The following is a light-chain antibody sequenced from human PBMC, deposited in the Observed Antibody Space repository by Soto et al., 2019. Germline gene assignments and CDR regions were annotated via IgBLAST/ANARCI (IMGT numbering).Light chain of an antibody. CDR2: DAS. CDR1: QTVNNNY. J-gene: IGKJ5*01. V-gene: IGKV3-11*01. Sequence: EIVLTQSPGTLSLSPGERATLSCRASQTVNNNYVAWYQQKPGQAPRLLIYDASNRATGIPARFSGSGSGTDFTLTISSLEPEDFAVYYCQQRSNWPPKITFGQGTRLEIK. CDR3: QQRSNWPPKIT.